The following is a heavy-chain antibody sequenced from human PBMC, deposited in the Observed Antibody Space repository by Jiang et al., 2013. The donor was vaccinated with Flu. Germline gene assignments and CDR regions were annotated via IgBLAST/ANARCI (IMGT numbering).Heavy chain of an antibody. V-gene: IGHV1-2*04. J-gene: IGHJ4*02. CDR2: INPNSGGT. CDR3: ARGRGYSYGYGVDY. Sequence: HWVRQAPGQGLEWMGWINPNSGGTNYAQKFQGWVTMTRDTSISTAYMELSRLRSDDTAVYYCARGRGYSYGYGVDYWGQGTLVTVSS. D-gene: IGHD5-18*01.